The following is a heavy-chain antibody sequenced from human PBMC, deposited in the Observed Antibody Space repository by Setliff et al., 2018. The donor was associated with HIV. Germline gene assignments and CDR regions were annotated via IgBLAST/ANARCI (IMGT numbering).Heavy chain of an antibody. J-gene: IGHJ5*02. V-gene: IGHV1-2*02. Sequence: ASVKVSCKASGYTFTGYYMHWVRQAPGQGLEWMGWINPNSGGTNYAQKFQGRVTMTRDTSISTAYMELSRLRSEDTAVYYCARDFGGYCSSMSCPGLFDPWGQGTLVTVS. CDR1: GYTFTGYY. D-gene: IGHD2-2*01. CDR3: ARDFGGYCSSMSCPGLFDP. CDR2: INPNSGGT.